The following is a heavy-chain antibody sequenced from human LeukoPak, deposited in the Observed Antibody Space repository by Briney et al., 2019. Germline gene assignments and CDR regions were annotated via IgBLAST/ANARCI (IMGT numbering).Heavy chain of an antibody. V-gene: IGHV3-7*01. J-gene: IGHJ5*02. CDR1: GFTFSSYW. CDR2: IKQDGGEI. CDR3: ARSSDYDSSGYYYP. Sequence: GGSLRLSCAASGFTFSSYWMHWVRQAPGKGLEWVANIKQDGGEIYYVDSVKGRFTISRDNAKNSLCLQMNSLRAEDTAVYYCARSSDYDSSGYYYPWGQGTLVTVSS. D-gene: IGHD3-22*01.